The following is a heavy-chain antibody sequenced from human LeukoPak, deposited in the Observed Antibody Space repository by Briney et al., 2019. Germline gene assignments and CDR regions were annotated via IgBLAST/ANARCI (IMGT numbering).Heavy chain of an antibody. CDR2: MNPNSGNT. CDR3: ARARGASGSGYYYVRY. CDR1: GYTFTSYD. Sequence: GASVKVSCKASGYTFTSYDINWVRQATGQGLEWMGWMNPNSGNTGYAQKFQGRVTMTRNTSISTAYMELSSLRSEDTAVYYCARARGASGSGYYYVRYWGQGTLVTVSS. J-gene: IGHJ4*02. D-gene: IGHD3-22*01. V-gene: IGHV1-8*01.